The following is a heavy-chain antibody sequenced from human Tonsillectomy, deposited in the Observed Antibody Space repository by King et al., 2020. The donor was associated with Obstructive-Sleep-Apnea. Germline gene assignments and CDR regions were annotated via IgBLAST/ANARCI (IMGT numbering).Heavy chain of an antibody. CDR2: INHSGST. J-gene: IGHJ6*02. CDR1: GGSFSGYY. Sequence: VQLQQWGAGLLKPSETLSLTCAVYGGSFSGYYWNWVRQPPGKGLEWIGEINHSGSTNYNPSLKSRATISVDTSKNQFSLKLSSVTAADTAVSYCAGGRKTMTTFTYDYHAMDVWGQGTTVTVSS. V-gene: IGHV4-34*01. D-gene: IGHD2/OR15-2a*01. CDR3: AGGRKTMTTFTYDYHAMDV.